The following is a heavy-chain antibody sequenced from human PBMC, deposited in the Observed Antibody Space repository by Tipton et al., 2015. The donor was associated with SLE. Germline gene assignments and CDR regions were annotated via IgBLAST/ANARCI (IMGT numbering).Heavy chain of an antibody. Sequence: TLSLTCTVSGGSISSSSYYWGWIRQPPGKGLEWIGSIYYSGSTYYNSSRKSRVTISVDTSKNQFSLKLSSVTAADTAVYYCARERSSTSLYYMDVWGKGTTVTVAS. CDR2: IYYSGST. D-gene: IGHD2-2*01. V-gene: IGHV4-39*07. J-gene: IGHJ6*03. CDR1: GGSISSSSYY. CDR3: ARERSSTSLYYMDV.